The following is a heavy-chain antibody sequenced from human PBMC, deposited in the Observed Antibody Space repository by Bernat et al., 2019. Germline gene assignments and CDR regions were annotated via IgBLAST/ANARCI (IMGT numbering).Heavy chain of an antibody. CDR2: ISAYNGNT. V-gene: IGHV1-18*01. CDR3: ARGYYYDISVHNDAWRYFQH. D-gene: IGHD3-22*01. CDR1: GYTFTSYG. Sequence: QVQLVQSGAEVKKPGASVKVSCKASGYTFTSYGISWVRQAPGQGLEWMGWISAYNGNTNYAQKLQGRVTMTTDTSTSTAYMELRSLRSDDTAVYYCARGYYYDISVHNDAWRYFQHWGQGTLVTVSS. J-gene: IGHJ1*01.